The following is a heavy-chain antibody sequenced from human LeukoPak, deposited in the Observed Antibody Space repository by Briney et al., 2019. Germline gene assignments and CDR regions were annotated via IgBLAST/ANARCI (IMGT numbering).Heavy chain of an antibody. CDR3: ARETSLAGFASGLGFNY. V-gene: IGHV4-59*11. CDR2: IYYSGST. D-gene: IGHD6-19*01. Sequence: SETLSLTCTVSGGSFSSHYCSWIRQPPGKGLEWIGYIYYSGSTNYNPSLKSRVTISVDTSKNQFSLKLSSVTAADTATYYCARETSLAGFASGLGFNYWGQGILVTVSS. CDR1: GGSFSSHY. J-gene: IGHJ4*02.